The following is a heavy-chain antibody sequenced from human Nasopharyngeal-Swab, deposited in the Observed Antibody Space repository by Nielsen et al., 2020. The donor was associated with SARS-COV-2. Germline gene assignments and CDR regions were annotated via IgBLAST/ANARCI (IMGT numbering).Heavy chain of an antibody. CDR3: AKDRRRWLQFFYYYYGMDV. J-gene: IGHJ6*02. V-gene: IGHV3-23*01. CDR1: GFTFSSYA. D-gene: IGHD5-24*01. Sequence: GGSLRLSCAASGFTFSSYAMSWVRQAPGKGLERVSAISGSGGSTYYADSVKGRFTISRDNSKNTLYLQMNSLRAEDTAVYYCAKDRRRWLQFFYYYYGMDVWGQGTTVTVSS. CDR2: ISGSGGST.